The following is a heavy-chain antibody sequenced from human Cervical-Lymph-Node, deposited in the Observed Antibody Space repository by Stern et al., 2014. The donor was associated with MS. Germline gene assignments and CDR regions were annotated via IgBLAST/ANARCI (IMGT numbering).Heavy chain of an antibody. V-gene: IGHV1-8*01. CDR3: ARAKVDYDFWSGSDSYYYYGMDV. CDR2: MNPNNGYT. D-gene: IGHD3-3*01. Sequence: QLVQSGAEVKKPGASVKVSCKASGYTFTNYDVNWVRQATGQGLEWMGWMNPNNGYTVYAQKFQGRFTMTRNTSLSKHYMELSSLISEDTATFYCARAKVDYDFWSGSDSYYYYGMDVWGQGATVTVSS. CDR1: GYTFTNYD. J-gene: IGHJ6*02.